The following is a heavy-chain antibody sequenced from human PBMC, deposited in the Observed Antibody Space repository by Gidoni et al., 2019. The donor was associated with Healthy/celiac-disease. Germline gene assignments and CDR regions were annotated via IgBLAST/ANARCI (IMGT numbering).Heavy chain of an antibody. CDR3: ARDPSGYDSIYSSGWGNDY. CDR2: ISSSSSYI. V-gene: IGHV3-21*01. J-gene: IGHJ4*02. Sequence: EVQLVESGGGLVKPGGSLRLSCAASGFTFSSYSMTWVRQAPGKGLEWVSSISSSSSYIYYADSVKGRFTISRDNAKNSLYLQMNSLRAEDTAVYYCARDPSGYDSIYSSGWGNDYWGQGTLVTVSS. CDR1: GFTFSSYS. D-gene: IGHD6-19*01.